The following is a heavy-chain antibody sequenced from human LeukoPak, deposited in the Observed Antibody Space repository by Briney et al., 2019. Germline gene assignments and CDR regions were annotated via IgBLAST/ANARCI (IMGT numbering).Heavy chain of an antibody. D-gene: IGHD3-9*01. CDR2: IKSKTDGGTT. Sequence: GGSLRLSCAASGFTFSNAWMSWVRQAPGKGLEWVGRIKSKTDGGTTDYAAPVKGRFTISRGDSKNTLYLQMNSLKTEDTAVYYCTTEALYYDILTGYCFDYWGQGTLVTVSS. CDR1: GFTFSNAW. CDR3: TTEALYYDILTGYCFDY. J-gene: IGHJ4*02. V-gene: IGHV3-15*01.